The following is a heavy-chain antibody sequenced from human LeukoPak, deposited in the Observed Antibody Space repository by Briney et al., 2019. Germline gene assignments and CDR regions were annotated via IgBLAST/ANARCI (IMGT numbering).Heavy chain of an antibody. Sequence: ASVKVSCKASGYTYTSYDINWVRQATGQALEWMGWMNPNSGNTGYAQKFQGRVTMTRNTSISTAYMELSSLRSEDTAVYYCASLLVDSSGYYNWGQGTLVTVSS. J-gene: IGHJ4*02. V-gene: IGHV1-8*01. CDR2: MNPNSGNT. CDR3: ASLLVDSSGYYN. CDR1: GYTYTSYD. D-gene: IGHD3-22*01.